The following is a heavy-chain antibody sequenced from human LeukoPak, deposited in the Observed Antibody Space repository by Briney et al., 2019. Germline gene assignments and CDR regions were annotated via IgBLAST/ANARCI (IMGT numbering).Heavy chain of an antibody. CDR1: GFTVSSNY. V-gene: IGHV3-53*01. J-gene: IGHJ4*02. CDR2: IYSGGST. CDR3: ARDRAYCSSTSCYWYFDY. D-gene: IGHD2-2*01. Sequence: PGGSLRLSCAASGFTVSSNYMSWVRQAPGKGLEWVSVIYSGGSTYYADSVKGRFTISRDNSKNTLYLQMNSLRAEDTAVCYCARDRAYCSSTSCYWYFDYWGQGTLVTVSS.